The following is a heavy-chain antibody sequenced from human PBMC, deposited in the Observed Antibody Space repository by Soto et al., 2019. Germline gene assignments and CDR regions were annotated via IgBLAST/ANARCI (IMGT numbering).Heavy chain of an antibody. CDR1: GYTLTELS. V-gene: IGHV1-24*01. CDR3: ATESTAYDSSGYYPRAWDY. CDR2: FDPEDGET. J-gene: IGHJ4*02. Sequence: ASVKVSCNVSGYTLTELSMHWVRQAPGKGLEWMGGFDPEDGETIYAQKFQGRVTMTEDTSTDTAYMELSSLRSEDTAVYYCATESTAYDSSGYYPRAWDYWGQGTLVTVSS. D-gene: IGHD3-22*01.